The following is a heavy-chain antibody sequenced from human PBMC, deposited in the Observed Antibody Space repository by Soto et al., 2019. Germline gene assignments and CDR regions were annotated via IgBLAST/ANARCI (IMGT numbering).Heavy chain of an antibody. J-gene: IGHJ6*02. CDR2: IKQDGSEK. CDR3: ARGRQGNYYYGMDV. Sequence: GGSLRLSCAASGFTFSSYWMSWVRQAPGKGLEWVANIKQDGSEKYYVDSVKGRFTISRDNAKNSLYLQMNSLRAEDTAVYYCARGRQGNYYYGMDVWGQGTTVTVSS. V-gene: IGHV3-7*05. D-gene: IGHD3-10*01. CDR1: GFTFSSYW.